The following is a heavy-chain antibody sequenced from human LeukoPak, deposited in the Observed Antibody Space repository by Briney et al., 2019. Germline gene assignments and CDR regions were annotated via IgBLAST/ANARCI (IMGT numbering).Heavy chain of an antibody. V-gene: IGHV3-7*03. D-gene: IGHD6-13*01. Sequence: RGSLRLACAAAGFTPTRYSMTCVRPAHRGGLGWVANIKQEGREKYYAHSLKGRFTISRDNAKNSLYLQMNSLRAEVTAVYYCACSRTFDYWGQGSPVTASS. CDR1: GFTPTRYS. CDR2: IKQEGREK. J-gene: IGHJ4*02. CDR3: ACSRTFDY.